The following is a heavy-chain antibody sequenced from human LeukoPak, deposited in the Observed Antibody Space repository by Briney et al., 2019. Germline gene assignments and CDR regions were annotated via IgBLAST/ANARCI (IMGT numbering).Heavy chain of an antibody. CDR2: IFPADSDT. CDR1: GYSFTTYW. J-gene: IGHJ5*02. Sequence: GESLKISCRASGYSFTTYWIGWVRQMPGEGLEWIGVIFPADSDTRYSPSFQGQVTISADKSISTAYLQWSSLKASDTAMYYCARQEYCSGGSCYTWFDPWGQGTLVTVSS. V-gene: IGHV5-51*01. D-gene: IGHD2-15*01. CDR3: ARQEYCSGGSCYTWFDP.